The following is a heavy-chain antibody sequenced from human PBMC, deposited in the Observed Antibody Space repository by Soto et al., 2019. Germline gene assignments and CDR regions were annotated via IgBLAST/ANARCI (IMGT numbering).Heavy chain of an antibody. J-gene: IGHJ5*02. Sequence: QVQLQESGPGLVKPSQTLSLTCTVSGGSISSGDYYWSWIRQPPGKGLEWIAYIYYSGSTYYNPSPTRRVIISEDPSKTQFSLKLSSVTAADTAVYYCVRVVYSNSKRFLARWFDPWGQGTLVTVSS. CDR1: GGSISSGDYY. V-gene: IGHV4-30-4*01. D-gene: IGHD3-3*01. CDR2: IYYSGST. CDR3: VRVVYSNSKRFLARWFDP.